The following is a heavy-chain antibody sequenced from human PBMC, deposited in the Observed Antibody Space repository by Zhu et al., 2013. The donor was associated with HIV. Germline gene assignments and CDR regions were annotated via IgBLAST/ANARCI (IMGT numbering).Heavy chain of an antibody. D-gene: IGHD3-16*02. Sequence: QVQLVQSGADVKRPGAAVRVSCKASGYTLNNYYMHWVRQAPGQGLEWMGVVNPRDVTTTLAEKFQDRLTLTSDTSTSTVYMELSSLRVEDTAIYYCARDVSQSGETYRWRGNWFDPWGQGTLVTVSS. V-gene: IGHV1-46*02. CDR3: ARDVSQSGETYRWRGNWFDP. J-gene: IGHJ5*02. CDR2: VNPRDVTT. CDR1: GYTLNNYY.